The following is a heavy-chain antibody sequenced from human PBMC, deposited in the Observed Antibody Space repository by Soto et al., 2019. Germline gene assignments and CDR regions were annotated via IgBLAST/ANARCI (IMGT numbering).Heavy chain of an antibody. D-gene: IGHD1-26*01. CDR1: GFTFTRYN. J-gene: IGHJ4*02. V-gene: IGHV3-48*01. CDR3: AGEKYEVGAPDY. CDR2: INTGSTTL. Sequence: GGSLRLSCTTSGFTFTRYNMNWVRQAPGKGLEWISYINTGSTTLYYSDSVKGRFTISRDNAKNSLYLQMDSLRVEDTAVYYCAGEKYEVGAPDYWGEGTRVTV.